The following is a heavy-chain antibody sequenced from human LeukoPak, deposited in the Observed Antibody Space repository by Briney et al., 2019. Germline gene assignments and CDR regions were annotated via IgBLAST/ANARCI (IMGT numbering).Heavy chain of an antibody. D-gene: IGHD2-21*01. Sequence: PGGSLRLSCAASGFTLSSYSMNWVRQAPGKGLEWVSSISRSSAYIYYADSVKGRFTISRDNAKNTLYLQMNSLRAEDTAVYYRAKDGGDYYPYYYYYMDVWGKGTTVTISS. V-gene: IGHV3-21*01. CDR1: GFTLSSYS. J-gene: IGHJ6*03. CDR2: ISRSSAYI. CDR3: AKDGGDYYPYYYYYMDV.